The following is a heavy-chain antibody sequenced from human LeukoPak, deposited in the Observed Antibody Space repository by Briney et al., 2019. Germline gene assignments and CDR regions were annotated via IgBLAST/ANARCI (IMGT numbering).Heavy chain of an antibody. CDR1: GGSFSGYY. CDR3: ARGYSSSWYVRRWYFDL. V-gene: IGHV4-34*01. Sequence: PSETLSLTRAVYGGSFSGYYWSWIRQPPGKGLEWIGEINHSGSTNYNPSLRSRVTISVDTSKNQFSLKLSSVTAADTAVYYCARGYSSSWYVRRWYFDLWGRGTLVTVSS. J-gene: IGHJ2*01. CDR2: INHSGST. D-gene: IGHD6-13*01.